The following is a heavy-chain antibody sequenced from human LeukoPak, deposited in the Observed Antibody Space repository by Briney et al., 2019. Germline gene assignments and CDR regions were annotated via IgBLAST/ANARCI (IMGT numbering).Heavy chain of an antibody. CDR3: AKDRIAVAGWPDY. CDR1: GFTFSSYA. V-gene: IGHV3-23*01. CDR2: ISDSGGST. J-gene: IGHJ4*02. Sequence: PGGSLRLSCAASGFTFSSYAMSWVRQAPGKGLEWVSAISDSGGSTYYADSVKGRFTISRDKSKNTLYLQMNSLRAEDTAVYYCAKDRIAVAGWPDYWGPGTLVTVSS. D-gene: IGHD6-19*01.